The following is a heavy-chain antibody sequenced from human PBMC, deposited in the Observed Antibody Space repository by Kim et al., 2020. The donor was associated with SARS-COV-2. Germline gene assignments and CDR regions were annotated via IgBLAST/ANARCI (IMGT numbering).Heavy chain of an antibody. CDR3: ARGPSGTYGLFDP. V-gene: IGHV4-59*09. Sequence: YNPTLKSRVTIAVDTSKNQFSLKLTSVSAADTALYYCARGPSGTYGLFDPWGQGTLVAVSS. J-gene: IGHJ5*02. D-gene: IGHD1-7*01.